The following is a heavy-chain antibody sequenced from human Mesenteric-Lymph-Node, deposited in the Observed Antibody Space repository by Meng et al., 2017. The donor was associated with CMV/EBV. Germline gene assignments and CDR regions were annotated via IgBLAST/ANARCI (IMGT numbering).Heavy chain of an antibody. Sequence: GESLKISCEASGFPFNDYEMNWVRQAPGKGLEWVSYISGGASTIYYADSVKGRFTISRDNAKNSLYLQMNSLRAEDTAVYYCARIFRFDSSWGQGTMVTVLL. CDR3: ARIFRFDSS. V-gene: IGHV3-48*03. D-gene: IGHD3-22*01. CDR2: ISGGASTI. CDR1: GFPFNDYE. J-gene: IGHJ4*02.